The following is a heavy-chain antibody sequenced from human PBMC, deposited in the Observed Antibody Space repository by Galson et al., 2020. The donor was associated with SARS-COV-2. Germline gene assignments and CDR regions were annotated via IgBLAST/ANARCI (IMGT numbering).Heavy chain of an antibody. CDR3: ARVATVTTYAYAFDI. J-gene: IGHJ3*02. Sequence: ASETLSLTCTVSGGSISSYYWSWIRQPPGKGLEWIGYIYYSGSTNYNPSLKSRVTISVDTSKNQFSLKLSSVTAADTAVYYCARVATVTTYAYAFDIWGQGTMVTVSS. CDR2: IYYSGST. CDR1: GGSISSYY. D-gene: IGHD4-17*01. V-gene: IGHV4-59*01.